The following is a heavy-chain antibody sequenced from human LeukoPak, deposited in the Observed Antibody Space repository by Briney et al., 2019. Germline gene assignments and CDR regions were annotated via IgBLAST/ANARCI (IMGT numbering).Heavy chain of an antibody. V-gene: IGHV1-69*13. J-gene: IGHJ4*02. CDR1: GGTFSSYA. Sequence: ASVKVSCKASGGTFSSYAIGWVRQAPGQGLEWMGGIIPIFGTANYAQKFQGRVTITADESTSTAYMELSSLRSEDTAVYYCASSVVQGPFDYWGQGTLVTVSS. D-gene: IGHD3-10*01. CDR2: IIPIFGTA. CDR3: ASSVVQGPFDY.